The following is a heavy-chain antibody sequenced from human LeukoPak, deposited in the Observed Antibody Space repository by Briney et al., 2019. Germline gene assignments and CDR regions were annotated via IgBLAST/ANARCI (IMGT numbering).Heavy chain of an antibody. CDR1: GGSISSSSSY. D-gene: IGHD3-10*01. CDR2: IYYSGST. Sequence: SETLSLTCTVSGGSISSSSSYWGWIRQPPGKGLEWIGSIYYSGSTYYNPSLKSRVTISVDTSKNQFSLKLSSVTAADTAVYYCARHDPLKGWFGGHDYWGQGTLVTVSS. V-gene: IGHV4-39*01. J-gene: IGHJ4*02. CDR3: ARHDPLKGWFGGHDY.